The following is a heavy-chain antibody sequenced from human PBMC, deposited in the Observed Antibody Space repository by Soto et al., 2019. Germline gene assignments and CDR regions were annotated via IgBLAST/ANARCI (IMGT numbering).Heavy chain of an antibody. Sequence: GGSLRLSCAASGFTFSSYGMHWVRQAPGKGLEWVAVIWYDGSNKYYADSMKGRFTISRDNSKNTPYLQMNSLRAEDTAVYYCARDQQWLVRFYFDFWGQGTLVTVSS. CDR2: IWYDGSNK. J-gene: IGHJ4*02. D-gene: IGHD6-19*01. CDR3: ARDQQWLVRFYFDF. V-gene: IGHV3-33*01. CDR1: GFTFSSYG.